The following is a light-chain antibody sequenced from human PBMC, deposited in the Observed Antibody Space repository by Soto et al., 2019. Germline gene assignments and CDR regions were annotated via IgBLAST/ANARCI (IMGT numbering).Light chain of an antibody. Sequence: DIVMTQSPLSLPVIPGEPASISCRSSQSLLYSNGYSYLGWYLQKPGQSPQLLIYLGSSRASGVPDRFSGSGSGSDFTLRISRVEAVDLGIYYCMQALLTPYTFGQGTQVDIK. CDR3: MQALLTPYT. J-gene: IGKJ2*01. V-gene: IGKV2-28*01. CDR2: LGS. CDR1: QSLLYSNGYSY.